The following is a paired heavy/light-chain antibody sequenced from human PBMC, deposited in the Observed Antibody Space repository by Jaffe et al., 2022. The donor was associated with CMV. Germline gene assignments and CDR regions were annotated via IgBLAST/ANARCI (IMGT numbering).Light chain of an antibody. Sequence: EIVMTQSPVTLSVSPGERATLSCRASESVSSNLAWYQQKPGQPPRLLMYGDSTRATGLPARFSGSGSGTEFTLTISSLQSEDFAVYHCQQYYIWPWTFGQGTKVEIK. CDR1: ESVSSN. V-gene: IGKV3-15*01. CDR3: QQYYIWPWT. J-gene: IGKJ1*01. CDR2: GDS.
Heavy chain of an antibody. D-gene: IGHD2-2*01. CDR3: AGGHYSSFGDFSPFDY. V-gene: IGHV4-31*03. Sequence: QVQLQESGPGLVKPSQTLSLTCNVSGVSISSDNHYWTWVRQYPGRGLEWIGYIFHAGSSYYNPSLESRVIMSVDRSKNQFSLKLASVTAADTAMYYCAGGHYSSFGDFSPFDYWGKGTLVTVSS. CDR1: GVSISSDNHY. CDR2: IFHAGSS. J-gene: IGHJ4*02.